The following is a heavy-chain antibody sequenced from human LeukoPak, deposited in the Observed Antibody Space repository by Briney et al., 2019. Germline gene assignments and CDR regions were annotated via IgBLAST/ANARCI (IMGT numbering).Heavy chain of an antibody. CDR1: GFTFSSYS. J-gene: IGHJ5*02. CDR3: ARETDSSGGFFDP. CDR2: ISSSSSYI. D-gene: IGHD3-22*01. Sequence: GGSLRLSCAASGFTFSSYSMNWVRQAPGKGLEWVSSISSSSSYIYYADAVKGRFTISRDNAKNSLYLQMNSLRAEDTAVYYCARETDSSGGFFDPWGQGTLVTVSS. V-gene: IGHV3-21*01.